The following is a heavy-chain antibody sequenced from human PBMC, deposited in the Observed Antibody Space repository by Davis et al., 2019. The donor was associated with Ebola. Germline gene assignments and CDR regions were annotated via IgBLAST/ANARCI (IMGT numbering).Heavy chain of an antibody. Sequence: PGGSLRLSCAASGFTFSSYAMSWVRQAPGKGLEWVSTISSGSNYIYYTDSVKGRFTLSRDNGKNSLFLQMDNLRAEDTAVYYCARLRGDYSDDFDLWGQGTLVTVSS. CDR2: ISSGSNYI. V-gene: IGHV3-21*01. J-gene: IGHJ4*02. D-gene: IGHD3-3*01. CDR1: GFTFSSYA. CDR3: ARLRGDYSDDFDL.